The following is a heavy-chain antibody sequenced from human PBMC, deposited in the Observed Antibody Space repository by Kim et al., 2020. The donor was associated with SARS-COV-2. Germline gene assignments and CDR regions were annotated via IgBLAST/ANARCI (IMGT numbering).Heavy chain of an antibody. D-gene: IGHD5-18*01. CDR2: IDPSDSYT. V-gene: IGHV5-10-1*01. CDR1: GYSFTSYW. Sequence: GGSLRLSCKGSGYSFTSYWISWVRQMPGKGLEWMGRIDPSDSYTNYSPSFQGHVTISADKSISTAYLQWSSLKASDTAMYYCARGKTKVDTAMEYYYYYGMDVWGQGTTVTVSS. J-gene: IGHJ6*02. CDR3: ARGKTKVDTAMEYYYYYGMDV.